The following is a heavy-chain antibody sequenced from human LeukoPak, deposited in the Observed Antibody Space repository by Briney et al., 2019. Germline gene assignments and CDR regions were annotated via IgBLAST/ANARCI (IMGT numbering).Heavy chain of an antibody. Sequence: GGSLRLSCAGSGFTFNIYAMSWVRQAPGAGLEWVSTVSESGGSAYYADSVKGRFTVSRDNSKNTLDLQMNSLRAEDTAVYYCVKTGNSYGSAPGDYWGQGTLVTVSS. D-gene: IGHD3-10*01. V-gene: IGHV3-23*01. J-gene: IGHJ4*02. CDR3: VKTGNSYGSAPGDY. CDR2: VSESGGSA. CDR1: GFTFNIYA.